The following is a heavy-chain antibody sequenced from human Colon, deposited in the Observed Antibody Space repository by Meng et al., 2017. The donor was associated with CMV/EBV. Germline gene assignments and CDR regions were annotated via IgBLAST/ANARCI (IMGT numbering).Heavy chain of an antibody. CDR1: GFTMEDYA. CDR3: AKDRSYSAFGYFDD. CDR2: ITWNSRKI. J-gene: IGHJ4*02. Sequence: SLKISCAASGFTMEDYAMHWVRQVPGKGLEWVAGITWNSRKIRYAASVKGRFTISRDNAKNSLELQLNSLRLDDTGLYYCAKDRSYSAFGYFDDWGQGTLVTVSS. D-gene: IGHD1-26*01. V-gene: IGHV3-9*01.